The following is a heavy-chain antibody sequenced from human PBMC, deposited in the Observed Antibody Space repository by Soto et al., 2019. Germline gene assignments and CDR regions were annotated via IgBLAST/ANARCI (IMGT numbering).Heavy chain of an antibody. D-gene: IGHD4-4*01. V-gene: IGHV3-13*01. CDR2: IGTAGDT. J-gene: IGHJ6*02. Sequence: GGSLRLSCAASGFTFSSYDMHWVRQATGKGLEWVSAIGTAGDTYYPGSVKGRFTISRENAKNSLYLQMNSLRAEDTAVYYCARGLFDYSGRYYYYCGMDVWGQGTTVTVSS. CDR3: ARGLFDYSGRYYYYCGMDV. CDR1: GFTFSSYD.